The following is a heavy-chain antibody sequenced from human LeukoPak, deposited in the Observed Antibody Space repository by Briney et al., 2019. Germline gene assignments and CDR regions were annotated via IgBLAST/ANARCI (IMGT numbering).Heavy chain of an antibody. D-gene: IGHD6-13*01. CDR1: GGSISSYY. CDR2: IYYSGST. CDR3: ARRIAAAGTHNWFDP. V-gene: IGHV4-59*08. J-gene: IGHJ5*02. Sequence: SETLSLTCTVSGGSISSYYWSWIRQPPGKGLEWIGYIYYSGSTNYNPSLKSRVTISVDTSKNQFSLKLSSVTAADTAVYYCARRIAAAGTHNWFDPWGQGTLVTVSS.